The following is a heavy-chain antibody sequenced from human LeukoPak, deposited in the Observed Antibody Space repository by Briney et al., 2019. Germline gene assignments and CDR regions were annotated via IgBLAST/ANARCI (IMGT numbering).Heavy chain of an antibody. J-gene: IGHJ4*02. Sequence: ASVKVSCKPSGYTFTSFGISWVRQAPGQGLGWVGWIGAYNGDTNYAQKFQGRVTMTTDTSTSTAYMDLRSLRSDDTAVYYCTRDHCRGDNCPSFDYWGQGTLVTVSS. V-gene: IGHV1-18*04. D-gene: IGHD2-15*01. CDR2: IGAYNGDT. CDR3: TRDHCRGDNCPSFDY. CDR1: GYTFTSFG.